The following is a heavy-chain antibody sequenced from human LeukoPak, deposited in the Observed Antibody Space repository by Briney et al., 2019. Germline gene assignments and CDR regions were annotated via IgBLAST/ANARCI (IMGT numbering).Heavy chain of an antibody. V-gene: IGHV1-18*01. D-gene: IGHD3-10*01. CDR3: ARAHGSGSYWADAYYFDY. Sequence: ASVKVSCKASGYTFTSYGISWVRQAPGQGLEWMGWISAYNGNTNYAQKLQGRVTMTTDTSTSTAYMELRSLRSDDTAVYYCARAHGSGSYWADAYYFDYWGQGTLVTVSS. CDR1: GYTFTSYG. J-gene: IGHJ4*02. CDR2: ISAYNGNT.